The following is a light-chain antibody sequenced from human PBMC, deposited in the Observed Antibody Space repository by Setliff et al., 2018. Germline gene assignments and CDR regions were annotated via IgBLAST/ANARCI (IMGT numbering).Light chain of an antibody. CDR2: RNN. Sequence: QSVLTQPPSASGTPGQRVTISCSGSSSNIGSNTVNWYQQLPGTAPKLLISRNNQRPSGVPDRFSGSKSGTAASLAISGLQSEDEADYYCAAWDVSLNGYVFGTGTKVTVL. CDR3: AAWDVSLNGYV. J-gene: IGLJ1*01. V-gene: IGLV1-44*01. CDR1: SSNIGSNT.